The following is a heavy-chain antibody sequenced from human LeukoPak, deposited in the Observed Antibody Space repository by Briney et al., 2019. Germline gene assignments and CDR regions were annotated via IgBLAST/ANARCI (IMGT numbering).Heavy chain of an antibody. CDR3: ARGARPRHYFDY. V-gene: IGHV4-59*01. J-gene: IGHJ4*02. CDR1: GGSISSYY. CDR2: IYYSGST. Sequence: PSETLSLTCTVSGGSISSYYWSWIRQPPGKGLEWIGYIYYSGSTNYNPSLKSRVTISVDTSKNQFSLKLSTVTAADTAVYYCARGARPRHYFDYWGQGTLVPVSS.